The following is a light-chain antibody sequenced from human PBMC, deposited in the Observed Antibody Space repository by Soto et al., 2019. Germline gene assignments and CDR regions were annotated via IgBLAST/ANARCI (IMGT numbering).Light chain of an antibody. Sequence: QYVLTQPPSVSGAPGQRVIISCTGSSSTIGPGYDVHWYQQLPGTAPKLLIYGDSHRPSGVPDRFSGSKSGTSASLAITGLQAEDEADYYCQSYDRSLSASVVFGGGTKLTVL. CDR1: SSTIGPGYD. J-gene: IGLJ2*01. CDR3: QSYDRSLSASVV. CDR2: GDS. V-gene: IGLV1-40*01.